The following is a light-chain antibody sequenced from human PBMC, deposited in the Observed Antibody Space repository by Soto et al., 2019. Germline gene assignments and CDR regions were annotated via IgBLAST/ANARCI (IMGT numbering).Light chain of an antibody. CDR3: QQTRSFPLT. CDR2: SAS. Sequence: IHVTQSPSSVSASVGDRVTITCRASQAITSWLAWYQQKPGRAPKLLIYSASSLQSGAPSRFTDSGSGTDFTLTITSLQPDDAAVYYCQQTRSFPLTFGGGTKVEI. CDR1: QAITSW. J-gene: IGKJ4*01. V-gene: IGKV1-12*01.